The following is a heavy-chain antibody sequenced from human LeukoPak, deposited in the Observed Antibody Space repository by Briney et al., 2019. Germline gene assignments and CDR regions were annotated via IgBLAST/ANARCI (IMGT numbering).Heavy chain of an antibody. J-gene: IGHJ6*03. CDR1: GYTFTSYD. V-gene: IGHV1-8*01. CDR2: MNPNSGNT. D-gene: IGHD2-15*01. Sequence: ASVKVSCTASGYTFTSYDINWVRQATGQGLEWMGWMNPNSGNTGYAQKFQGRVTMTRNTSISTAYMELSSLRSEDTAVYYCARSVVGQYYYYYMDVWGKGTTVTVSS. CDR3: ARSVVGQYYYYYMDV.